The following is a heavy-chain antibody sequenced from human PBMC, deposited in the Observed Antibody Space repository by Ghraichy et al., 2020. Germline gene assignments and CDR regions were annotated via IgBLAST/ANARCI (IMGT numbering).Heavy chain of an antibody. CDR1: GFTISSYW. J-gene: IGHJ4*02. CDR2: VNSDGTTI. CDR3: ARAASGWWG. Sequence: GESLNISCAASGFTISSYWMHWVRQAPGKGPVWVSRVNSDGTTITYADSVKGRFTISRDIAKNTLYLQMNSLRAEDTAVYYCARAASGWWGWGQGILVTVSS. V-gene: IGHV3-74*01. D-gene: IGHD6-19*01.